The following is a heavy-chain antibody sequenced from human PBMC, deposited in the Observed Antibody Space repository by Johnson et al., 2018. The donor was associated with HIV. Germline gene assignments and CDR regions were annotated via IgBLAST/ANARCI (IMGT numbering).Heavy chain of an antibody. CDR3: ARSYSGNSAFDI. J-gene: IGHJ3*02. CDR1: GFTFSSYG. CDR2: IWYDGSNN. D-gene: IGHD1-26*01. Sequence: QVQVVESGGGVVQPGRSLRLSCAASGFTFSSYGMHWVRQAPGKGLEWVAVIWYDGSNNYYADSVKGRFTISRDNSKNTLYLQMNSLRAEDTAVYYCARSYSGNSAFDIWSQGTMVTVSS. V-gene: IGHV3-33*01.